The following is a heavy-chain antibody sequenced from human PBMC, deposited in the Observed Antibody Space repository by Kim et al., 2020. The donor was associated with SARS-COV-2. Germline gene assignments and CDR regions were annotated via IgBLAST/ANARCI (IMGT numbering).Heavy chain of an antibody. CDR3: ARDYTVAADYYYGMDV. Sequence: GGSLRPSCAASGFTFSDYYMSWIRQAPGKGLEWVSYISSSGSTIYYADSVKGRFTISRDNAKNSLYLQMNSLRAEDTAVYYCARDYTVAADYYYGMDVWGQGTTVTVSS. V-gene: IGHV3-11*01. CDR2: ISSSGSTI. J-gene: IGHJ6*02. CDR1: GFTFSDYY. D-gene: IGHD6-19*01.